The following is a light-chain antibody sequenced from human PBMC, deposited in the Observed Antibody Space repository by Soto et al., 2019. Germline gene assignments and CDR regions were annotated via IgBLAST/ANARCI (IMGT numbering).Light chain of an antibody. CDR1: QSVTSNY. Sequence: TVLTQSPATLSLSPGERATLSFVASQSVTSNYLAWYQQKPGQAPRLLIYGASSRATGIPDRFSGSGSGTDFTLSISRLEPEDFAVYYCQQYASSPTFGQGTKVDI. CDR2: GAS. J-gene: IGKJ1*01. V-gene: IGKV3-20*01. CDR3: QQYASSPT.